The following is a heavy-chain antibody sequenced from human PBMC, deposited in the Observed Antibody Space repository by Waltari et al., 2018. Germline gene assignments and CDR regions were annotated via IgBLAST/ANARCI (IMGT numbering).Heavy chain of an antibody. CDR2: ILPIFGDA. CDR1: GGTFSNYA. CDR3: ARVGATVFDH. V-gene: IGHV1-69*01. Sequence: QVQLVQSGPEMKKPGSSVKVSCKFSGGTFSNYAISWVRQAPGQGLEWMGVILPIFGDADYAQKFQGRLTITADESTSTAYLDLSSVTSDDTAVYYCARVGATVFDHWGQGTQVTVSS. J-gene: IGHJ4*02. D-gene: IGHD3-16*01.